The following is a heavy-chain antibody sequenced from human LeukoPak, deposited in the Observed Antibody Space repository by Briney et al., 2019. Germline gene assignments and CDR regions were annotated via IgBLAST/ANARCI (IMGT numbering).Heavy chain of an antibody. CDR1: GYTFTSDY. CDR2: INPSGGTT. J-gene: IGHJ4*02. D-gene: IGHD3-3*01. V-gene: IGHV1-46*01. CDR3: ARGSRFLDY. Sequence: ASVKVSCKASGYTFTSDYIHWVRQAPGQGREWLGIINPSGGTTTYGQNFQGRVTMTRDTSTSAVYMELSSLRSEDTAVYYCARGSRFLDYWGQGTLVTVSS.